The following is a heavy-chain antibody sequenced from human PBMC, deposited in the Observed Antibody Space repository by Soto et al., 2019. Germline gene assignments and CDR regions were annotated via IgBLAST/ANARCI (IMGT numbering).Heavy chain of an antibody. CDR3: ARGGGSSSSSFSDWYFDL. J-gene: IGHJ2*01. CDR1: GGTFSSYA. D-gene: IGHD6-6*01. Sequence: QVQLVQSGAEVKKPGSSVKVSCKASGGTFSSYAISWVRQAPGQGLEWMGGIIPIFGTANYAQKFQGRVTITADESTRTAYMELSSLRSEDTAVYYCARGGGSSSSSFSDWYFDLWGRGTLVTVSS. V-gene: IGHV1-69*01. CDR2: IIPIFGTA.